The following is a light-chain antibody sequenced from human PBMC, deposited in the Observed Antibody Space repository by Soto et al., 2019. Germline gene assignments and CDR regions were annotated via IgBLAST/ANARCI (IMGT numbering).Light chain of an antibody. J-gene: IGKJ5*01. Sequence: EVVLTQSPGTLSLSPGDRGTLSCRASQGVSRLLARYQQKPGQAPRLLIYGGSSRAAGIPARFSAIGSGTDYTLTISRVEPEDFAVYYCQQYANSPNTFGQGTRL. CDR2: GGS. CDR3: QQYANSPNT. CDR1: QGVSRL. V-gene: IGKV3-20*01.